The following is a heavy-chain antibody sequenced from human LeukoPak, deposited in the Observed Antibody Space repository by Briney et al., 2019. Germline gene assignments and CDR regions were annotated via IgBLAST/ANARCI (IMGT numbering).Heavy chain of an antibody. CDR2: IRSKIDGGAT. V-gene: IGHV3-15*07. CDR3: YTSITDY. CDR1: GFNVNNAW. J-gene: IGHJ4*02. D-gene: IGHD2-21*01. Sequence: GGSLRLSCAASGFNVNNAWMSWVRQAPGRGLEWDGRIRSKIDGGATDYAAPVKGRFTISRDDSKNTLYLQINSQKIEDTAMYYCYTSITDYWGQGTLVTVSS.